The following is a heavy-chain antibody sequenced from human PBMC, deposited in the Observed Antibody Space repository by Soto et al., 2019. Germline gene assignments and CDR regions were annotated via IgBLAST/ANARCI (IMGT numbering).Heavy chain of an antibody. D-gene: IGHD6-13*01. J-gene: IGHJ5*02. V-gene: IGHV1-69*13. Sequence: ASVTVSCKASGGTFSSYAISWVRQAPGQGLEWMGGIIPIFGTANYAQKFQGRVTITADESTSTAYMELSSLRSEDTAVYYCARDYSSSWYNWFDPWGQGTLVTVSS. CDR3: ARDYSSSWYNWFDP. CDR2: IIPIFGTA. CDR1: GGTFSSYA.